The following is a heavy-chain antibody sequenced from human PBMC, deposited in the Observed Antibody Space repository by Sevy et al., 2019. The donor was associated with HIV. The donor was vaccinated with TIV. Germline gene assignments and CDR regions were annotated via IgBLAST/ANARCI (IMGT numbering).Heavy chain of an antibody. CDR2: IHSADTT. V-gene: IGHV3-66*01. CDR3: ARGKSGYGYALNY. CDR1: GFTVNSNY. D-gene: IGHD5-18*01. J-gene: IGHJ4*02. Sequence: GGSLRLSCAASGFTVNSNYMTWVRQAPGKGLEGVSVIHSADTTYHADSVKDRFTISRDNFKNTLYLHMNSLRAEDTAVYYCARGKSGYGYALNYWGQGTLVTVSS.